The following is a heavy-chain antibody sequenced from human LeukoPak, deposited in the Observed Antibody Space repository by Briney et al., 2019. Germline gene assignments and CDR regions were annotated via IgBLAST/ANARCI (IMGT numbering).Heavy chain of an antibody. CDR1: GLTFSNYW. CDR3: ARERSNPGYFDY. V-gene: IGHV3-7*01. D-gene: IGHD4-11*01. Sequence: GGSLRLSCAASGLTFSNYWMSWVRQAPGKGLEWVADIKKDGSDKYYVDSVKGRFTISRDNAKNSLYLQMNSLRAEDTAVYYCARERSNPGYFDYWGQGTLVTVSS. J-gene: IGHJ4*02. CDR2: IKKDGSDK.